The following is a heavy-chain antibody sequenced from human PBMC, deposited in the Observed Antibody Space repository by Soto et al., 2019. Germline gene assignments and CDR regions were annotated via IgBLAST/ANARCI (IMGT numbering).Heavy chain of an antibody. Sequence: SETLSLTCIVSGESISSSSYYWGWIRQPPWKGLEWIGSIYYSGRTYYNPSFKSRVTISIDTSKNQFSLKLSSVTATDTAVYYCARQRTTVVTQAYFDHWRQGALVTVSS. J-gene: IGHJ4*02. CDR1: GESISSSSYY. CDR3: ARQRTTVVTQAYFDH. D-gene: IGHD2-21*02. V-gene: IGHV4-39*01. CDR2: IYYSGRT.